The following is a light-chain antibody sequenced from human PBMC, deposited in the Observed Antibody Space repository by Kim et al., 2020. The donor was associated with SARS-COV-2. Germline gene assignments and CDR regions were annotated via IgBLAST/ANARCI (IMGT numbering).Light chain of an antibody. V-gene: IGKV1-13*02. Sequence: GDRVTFTCRASPPISNVLAWYKQIPGEPPILLIHDASRLASGVSSRFSGSGSGTDFTLTISGLQPEDFAIYYCQHFDTHTPAVTFGGGTKVDIK. CDR1: PPISNV. J-gene: IGKJ4*01. CDR2: DAS. CDR3: QHFDTHTPAVT.